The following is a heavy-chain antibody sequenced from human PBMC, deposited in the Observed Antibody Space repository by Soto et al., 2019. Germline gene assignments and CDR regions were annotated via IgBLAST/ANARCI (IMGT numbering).Heavy chain of an antibody. J-gene: IGHJ6*02. CDR2: ISYDGSNK. V-gene: IGHV3-30-3*01. CDR3: ARGEYHNYYYYGMDV. Sequence: RQAPGKGLEWVAVISYDGSNKYYADSVKGRFTISRDNSKNTLYLQMNSLRAEDTAVYYCARGEYHNYYYYGMDVWGQGTTVTVSS.